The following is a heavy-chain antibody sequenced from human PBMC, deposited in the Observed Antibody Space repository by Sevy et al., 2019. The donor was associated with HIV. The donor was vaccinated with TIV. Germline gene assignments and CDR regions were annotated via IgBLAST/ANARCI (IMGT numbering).Heavy chain of an antibody. V-gene: IGHV1-69*13. J-gene: IGHJ6*02. Sequence: ASVKVSCKASGGTFSSYAISWVRQAPGQGLEWMGGIIPIFGTANYAQKFQGRVTITADESTSTAYMELSSLRCEDTAVYYCARDDCSGGSCYYLKYYYYGMDVWGQGTTVTVSS. CDR2: IIPIFGTA. CDR3: ARDDCSGGSCYYLKYYYYGMDV. CDR1: GGTFSSYA. D-gene: IGHD2-15*01.